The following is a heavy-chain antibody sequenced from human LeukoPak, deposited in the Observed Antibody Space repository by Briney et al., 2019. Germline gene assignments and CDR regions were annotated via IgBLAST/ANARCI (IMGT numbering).Heavy chain of an antibody. J-gene: IGHJ5*02. D-gene: IGHD2-2*01. CDR1: GYTFTGYY. CDR2: INPNSGGT. V-gene: IGHV1-2*04. Sequence: ASVKVSCKASGYTFTGYYMHWVRQAPGQGLEWMGWINPNSGGTNYAQKFQGWVTMTRDTSISTAYMELSRLRSDDTAVYYCARVEGLGYCSSTSCSINNWFDPWGQGTLVTVSS. CDR3: ARVEGLGYCSSTSCSINNWFDP.